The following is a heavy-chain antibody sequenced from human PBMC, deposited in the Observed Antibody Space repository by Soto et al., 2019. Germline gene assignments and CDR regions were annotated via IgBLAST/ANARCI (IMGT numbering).Heavy chain of an antibody. CDR3: AWSYCSGGNCTGIGFDY. CDR1: GFTFSIFD. Sequence: GGSLRLSCATSGFTFSIFDMHWVRQAPGKGLEWVSGFGRVGDIYYSGAVKGRFTISRDNAKNSLHLQMNSLGAGDTAVYYCAWSYCSGGNCTGIGFDYWGQGTPVTVSS. CDR2: FGRVGDI. J-gene: IGHJ4*02. V-gene: IGHV3-13*01. D-gene: IGHD2-15*01.